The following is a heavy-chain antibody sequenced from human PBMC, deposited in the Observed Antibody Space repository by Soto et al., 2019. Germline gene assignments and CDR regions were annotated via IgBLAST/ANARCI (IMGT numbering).Heavy chain of an antibody. Sequence: GGSLRLSCAASGFTFSDYYMSWIRQAPGKGLEWVSRVTASGSAVHYADSVKGRFTISRDNAKNSLYLQMNSLRAEDTAVYYCARGGSNRFDYWGQGTLVTVSS. CDR3: ARGGSNRFDY. CDR1: GFTFSDYY. D-gene: IGHD4-4*01. V-gene: IGHV3-11*01. CDR2: VTASGSAV. J-gene: IGHJ4*02.